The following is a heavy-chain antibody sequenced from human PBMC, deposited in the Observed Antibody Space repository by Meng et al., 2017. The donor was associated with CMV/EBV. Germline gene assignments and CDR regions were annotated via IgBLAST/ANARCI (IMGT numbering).Heavy chain of an antibody. V-gene: IGHV4-39*07. CDR2: IYYSGST. J-gene: IGHJ5*02. CDR1: GGSISSSSHY. CDR3: ARNWQTNWFDP. Sequence: SETLSLTCTVSGGSISSSSHYWGWIRQPPGKGLEWIGSIYYSGSTYYNPSLKSRVTISVDTSKNQFSLKLSSVTAADTAVYYCARNWQTNWFDPWGQGTLVTVSS.